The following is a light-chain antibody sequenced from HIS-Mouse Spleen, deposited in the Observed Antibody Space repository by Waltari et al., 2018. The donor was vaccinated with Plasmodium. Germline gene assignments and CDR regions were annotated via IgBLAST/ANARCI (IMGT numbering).Light chain of an antibody. Sequence: EIVMTQSPATLSVSPGERATLSCRASQSVSSNLAWYQQKPGQAPTLLIYGASTRATCIPARFSGSGSGTEFTLTISSLQSEDFAVYYCQQYNNPRTTFGQGTKLEIK. CDR3: QQYNNPRTT. V-gene: IGKV3-15*01. J-gene: IGKJ2*01. CDR1: QSVSSN. CDR2: GAS.